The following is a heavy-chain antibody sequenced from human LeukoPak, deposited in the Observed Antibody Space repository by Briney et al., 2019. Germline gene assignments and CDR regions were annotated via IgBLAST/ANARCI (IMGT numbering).Heavy chain of an antibody. D-gene: IGHD2-15*01. CDR3: AKGYCSGGSCYPNFDY. Sequence: PGGSLRLSCAASGFTFSDYYMSWIRQAPGKGLEWVSYISSSGSTIYYADSVKGRFTISRDNAKNSLYLQMNSLKASDTAMYYCAKGYCSGGSCYPNFDYWGQGTLVTVSS. J-gene: IGHJ4*02. V-gene: IGHV3-11*01. CDR1: GFTFSDYY. CDR2: ISSSGSTI.